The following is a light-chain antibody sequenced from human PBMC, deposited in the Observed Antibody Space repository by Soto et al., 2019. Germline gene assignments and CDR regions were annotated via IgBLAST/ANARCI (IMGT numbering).Light chain of an antibody. V-gene: IGKV1D-13*01. CDR1: QGISSA. CDR2: DAS. CDR3: PHFNNYLRT. J-gene: IGKJ1*01. Sequence: AIQLTQSPSSLSASVGDRVTITCRASQGISSALAWYQQKPGKAPKLLIYDASSLQSGVPSRFSGSGSGTDFTLTISSLHPEDFATYYSPHFNNYLRTFGQGTRVEI.